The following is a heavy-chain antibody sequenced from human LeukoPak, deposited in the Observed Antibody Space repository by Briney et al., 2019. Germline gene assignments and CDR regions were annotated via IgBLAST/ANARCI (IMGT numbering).Heavy chain of an antibody. V-gene: IGHV1-46*01. Sequence: ASVKVSCKASGYTFTSYYMHWLRQAPGQGLEWMGIINPSGGSTSYAQKFHGRVTMTRDTSTSTVYMELSSLRSEDTAVYYCVTKPLDFDIWGQGTMVTVSS. CDR1: GYTFTSYY. D-gene: IGHD1-1*01. CDR3: VTKPLDFDI. CDR2: INPSGGST. J-gene: IGHJ3*02.